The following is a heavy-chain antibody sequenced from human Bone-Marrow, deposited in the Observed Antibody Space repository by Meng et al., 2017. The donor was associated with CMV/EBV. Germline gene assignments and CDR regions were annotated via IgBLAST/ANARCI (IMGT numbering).Heavy chain of an antibody. Sequence: GESLKIPCAASGFTFSSYAMHWVRQAPGKGLEWVAVISYDGSNKYYADSVKGRFTISRDNSKNTLYLQMNSLRAEDTAAYYCASPEAAAITDYWGQGTLVTVSS. CDR2: ISYDGSNK. CDR3: ASPEAAAITDY. D-gene: IGHD2-2*02. CDR1: GFTFSSYA. V-gene: IGHV3-30-3*01. J-gene: IGHJ4*02.